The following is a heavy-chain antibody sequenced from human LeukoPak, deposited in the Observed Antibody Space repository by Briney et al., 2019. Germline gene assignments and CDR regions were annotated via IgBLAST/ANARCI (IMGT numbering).Heavy chain of an antibody. CDR2: IYYSESA. D-gene: IGHD3-9*01. J-gene: IGHJ4*02. Sequence: PSETLSLTCTVSGDSVSSYYWSWIRQPPGKRLEWIGCIYYSESATYNPSLKSRVTISLDTSKNQFFLKLSSVTAADTAVYYCARKRSFDLWGQGTLGTVSS. CDR3: ARKRSFDL. V-gene: IGHV4-59*02. CDR1: GDSVSSYY.